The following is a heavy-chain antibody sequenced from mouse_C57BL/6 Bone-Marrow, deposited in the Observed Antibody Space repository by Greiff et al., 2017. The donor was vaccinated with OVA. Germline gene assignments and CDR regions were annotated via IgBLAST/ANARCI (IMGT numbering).Heavy chain of an antibody. J-gene: IGHJ4*01. CDR3: ASTYEYGGAMDY. CDR2: ISDGGSYT. CDR1: GFTFSSYA. V-gene: IGHV5-4*01. D-gene: IGHD2-4*01. Sequence: EVQRVESGGGLVKPGGSLKLSCAASGFTFSSYAMSWVRQTPEKRLEWVATISDGGSYTYYPDNVKGRFTISRDNAKNNLYLQMSHLKSEDTAMYYCASTYEYGGAMDYWGQGTSVTVSS.